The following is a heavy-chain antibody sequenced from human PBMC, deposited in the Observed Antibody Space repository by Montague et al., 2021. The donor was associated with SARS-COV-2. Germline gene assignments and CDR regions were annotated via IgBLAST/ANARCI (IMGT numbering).Heavy chain of an antibody. CDR2: IFYSGST. J-gene: IGHJ3*02. CDR1: GGSISSSSYY. CDR3: ARLPYFYDSTHAFDI. D-gene: IGHD3-22*01. Sequence: SETLSLTCTVSGGSISSSSYYWGWIRQPPGKGLEWIGNIFYSGSTYYTPSLKSRVTISVDTYKNQFSLRLSSVTAADTAVYYCARLPYFYDSTHAFDIWGQGTMVTVSS. V-gene: IGHV4-39*01.